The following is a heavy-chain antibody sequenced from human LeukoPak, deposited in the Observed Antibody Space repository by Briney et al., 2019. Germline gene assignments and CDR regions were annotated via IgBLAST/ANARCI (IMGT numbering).Heavy chain of an antibody. V-gene: IGHV4-59*01. CDR3: ATVRVVVPTSMNYYYMHI. J-gene: IGHJ6*03. D-gene: IGHD2-21*01. CDR2: IYDSGKS. CDR1: AGSFPNY. Sequence: SQTLSLTCTMSAGSFPNYWSWVRQPPGKGLEWIAYIYDSGKSIYNASLESRVTASIDRSRKQISLQMSFVTAADTAVYYCATVRVVVPTSMNYYYMHIWGKGTTVTVSS.